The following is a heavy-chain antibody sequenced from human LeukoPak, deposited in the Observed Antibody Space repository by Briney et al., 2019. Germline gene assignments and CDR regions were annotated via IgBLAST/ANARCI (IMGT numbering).Heavy chain of an antibody. J-gene: IGHJ3*02. CDR1: GFSFSSYA. Sequence: GGSLRLSCAAYGFSFSSYAMTWVRQAPGKGPEWVSGISGSGDRTYYRDSVKGRLTISRDNSKNTVDLQMNSLRVEDTAVYYCAKRDNNDYYTGLHVFDIWGQGTLVTVSS. V-gene: IGHV3-23*01. CDR3: AKRDNNDYYTGLHVFDI. D-gene: IGHD3-22*01. CDR2: ISGSGDRT.